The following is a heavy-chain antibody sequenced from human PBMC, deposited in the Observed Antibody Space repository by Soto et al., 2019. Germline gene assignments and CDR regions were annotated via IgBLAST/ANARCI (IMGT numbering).Heavy chain of an antibody. J-gene: IGHJ6*02. Sequence: EVQLVESGGGLVQPGGSLRLSCAASGFVLSSYWMSWVRQAPGKGLEWVANIKQDGSEKYYVDSVKGRFTISRDNAKNSLYLQMNSLRADDTAVYYCARLAGEQRQRGLWDYYYYYSGMDVWGQGTTVTVSS. CDR1: GFVLSSYW. D-gene: IGHD3-10*01. V-gene: IGHV3-7*05. CDR2: IKQDGSEK. CDR3: ARLAGEQRQRGLWDYYYYYSGMDV.